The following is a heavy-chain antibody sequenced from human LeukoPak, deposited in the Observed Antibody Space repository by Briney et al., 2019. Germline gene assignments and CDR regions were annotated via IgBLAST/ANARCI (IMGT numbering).Heavy chain of an antibody. CDR1: GFPFSIYG. D-gene: IGHD4/OR15-4a*01. CDR3: ARRAGAYSHPYDY. Sequence: PGGSLRLSCAASGFPFSIYGMNWVRQAPGKGLEWVSFIYSDNTHYSDSVKGRFTISRDNSKNTLYLQMNSLRAEDTAVYYCARRAGAYSHPYDYWGQGTLVTVSS. V-gene: IGHV3-53*01. J-gene: IGHJ4*02. CDR2: IYSDNT.